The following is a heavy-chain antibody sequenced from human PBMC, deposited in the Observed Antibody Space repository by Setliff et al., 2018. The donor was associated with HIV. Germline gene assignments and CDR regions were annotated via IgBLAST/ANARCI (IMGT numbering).Heavy chain of an antibody. CDR2: ISGSGDST. Sequence: GGSLRLSCAASGFTFSSYAMSWVRQAPGKGLEWVSAISGSGDSTYYADSVKGRFTISRDNAKNSLYLQMNSLRAEDTAVYYCATQLRRGYSYGSLFDYWGQGTLVTVS. CDR3: ATQLRRGYSYGSLFDY. V-gene: IGHV3-23*01. D-gene: IGHD5-18*01. CDR1: GFTFSSYA. J-gene: IGHJ4*02.